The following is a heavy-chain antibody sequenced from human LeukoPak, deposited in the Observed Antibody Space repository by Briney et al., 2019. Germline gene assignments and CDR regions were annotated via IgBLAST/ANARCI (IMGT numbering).Heavy chain of an antibody. D-gene: IGHD1-26*01. CDR3: ARHPRSGSYKLSLDY. Sequence: PSETLSLTCTVSGGSISSYYWSWIRQPPGKGLEWIGYIYYSGSTNYNPSLKSRVTISVDTSKNQFSLKLSSVTAADTAVYYCARHPRSGSYKLSLDYWGQGTLVTVSS. J-gene: IGHJ4*02. CDR1: GGSISSYY. CDR2: IYYSGST. V-gene: IGHV4-59*08.